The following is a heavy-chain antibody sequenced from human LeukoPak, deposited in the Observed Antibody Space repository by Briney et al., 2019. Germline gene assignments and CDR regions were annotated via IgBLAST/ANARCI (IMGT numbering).Heavy chain of an antibody. D-gene: IGHD6-19*01. V-gene: IGHV4-39*01. J-gene: IGHJ4*02. CDR3: ARLGSSAPLYYFDY. CDR2: IYYSGST. CDR1: GGPISSSNYY. Sequence: PSETLSLTCTVSGGPISSSNYYWGWIRQPPGKGLEWIGNIYYSGSTYYNPSLKSRVTISADTSKNQFSPTLSSVTAAGSAMYYCARLGSSAPLYYFDYWGQGTLVTVSS.